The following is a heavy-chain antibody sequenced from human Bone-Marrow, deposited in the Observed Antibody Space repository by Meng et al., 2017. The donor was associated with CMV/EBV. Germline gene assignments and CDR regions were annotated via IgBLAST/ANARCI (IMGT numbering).Heavy chain of an antibody. V-gene: IGHV4-59*01. CDR1: GDSISTYY. CDR3: ARDQCTVFCNYYYGMDV. J-gene: IGHJ6*02. D-gene: IGHD3-9*01. CDR2: IYYSGGT. Sequence: SETLSLTCTVSGDSISTYYWSWIRQPPGKGLEWIGYIYYSGGTDYNPSLKSRVTISVDTSKNQFSLKLSSVTAADTAVYYCARDQCTVFCNYYYGMDVWGQGTTVTVSS.